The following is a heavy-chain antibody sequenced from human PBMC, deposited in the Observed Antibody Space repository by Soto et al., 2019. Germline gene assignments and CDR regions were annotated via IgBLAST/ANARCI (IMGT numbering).Heavy chain of an antibody. D-gene: IGHD6-13*01. CDR2: INTSGGNT. Sequence: EVQLLESGGGLVQPGGSLRLSCAASGFTFSNYAMTWVSQAPGKGLECVSTINTSGGNTHYADSVKGRFSFSRDNSKNTLSLQMNSLRAEDTDVYYCTKDWQPDSWGQGTLVTVSS. CDR3: TKDWQPDS. CDR1: GFTFSNYA. V-gene: IGHV3-23*01. J-gene: IGHJ5*01.